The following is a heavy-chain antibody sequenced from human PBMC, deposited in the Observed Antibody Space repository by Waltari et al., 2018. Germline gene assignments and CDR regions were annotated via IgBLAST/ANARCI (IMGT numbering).Heavy chain of an antibody. Sequence: QLQLQESGPGLLKPSETLSLTCTVSGTPIRSSSFPGGWVRQPPGKGLEWIATIYYNGNTDYNPSLKSRVTISADTSKNQFSLKLTSVTAADTAIYYCARRVGARPPDYWGQGTLVTVSS. D-gene: IGHD1-26*01. V-gene: IGHV4-39*01. CDR2: IYYNGNT. CDR1: GTPIRSSSFP. J-gene: IGHJ4*02. CDR3: ARRVGARPPDY.